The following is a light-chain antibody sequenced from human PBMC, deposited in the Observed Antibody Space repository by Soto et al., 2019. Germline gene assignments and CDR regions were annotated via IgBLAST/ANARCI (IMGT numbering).Light chain of an antibody. CDR2: STY. J-gene: IGLJ2*01. Sequence: QSVLTQPPSASGTPGQRVTISCSGGSSNIGRNYVFWYQQLPGTAPKLLIYSTYQRPSGVPDRFSGSKSGTSASLAISGLWSEDEADYYCAAWDDSLSGVLFGGGTKLTVL. CDR3: AAWDDSLSGVL. CDR1: SSNIGRNY. V-gene: IGLV1-47*02.